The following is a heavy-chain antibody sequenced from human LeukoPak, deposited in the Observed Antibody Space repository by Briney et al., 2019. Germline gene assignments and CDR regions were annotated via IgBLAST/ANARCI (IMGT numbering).Heavy chain of an antibody. CDR2: INPNSGGT. CDR3: ARDRYYYDSSGYFFDY. V-gene: IGHV1-2*06. CDR1: GYTFTGYY. Sequence: EASVKVSCKASGYTFTGYYMHWVRQAPGQGLEWMGRINPNSGGTNYAQKFQGRVTMTRDTSISTAYMELSRLRSDDTAVYYCARDRYYYDSSGYFFDYWGQGTLVTVSS. J-gene: IGHJ4*02. D-gene: IGHD3-22*01.